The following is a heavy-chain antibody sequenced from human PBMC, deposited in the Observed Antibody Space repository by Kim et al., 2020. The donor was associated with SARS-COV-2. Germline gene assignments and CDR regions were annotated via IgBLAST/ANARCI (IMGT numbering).Heavy chain of an antibody. Sequence: ASVKVSCKASGYTFTSYAISWVRQAPGQGLECMGWISAYNGNTNYAQRLPGRVVITIDTSTSTAYLQLRSLRADDTAVYYCARGIRISTPWCVYSYFDVW. D-gene: IGHD6-13*01. J-gene: IGHJ6*03. CDR3: ARGIRISTPWCVYSYFDV. CDR2: ISAYNGNT. V-gene: IGHV1-18*01. CDR1: GYTFTSYA.